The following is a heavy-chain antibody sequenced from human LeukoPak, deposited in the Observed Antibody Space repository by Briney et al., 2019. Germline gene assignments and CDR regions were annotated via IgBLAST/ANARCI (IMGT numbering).Heavy chain of an antibody. CDR1: GYTFTSYG. D-gene: IGHD2-21*01. V-gene: IGHV1-18*01. Sequence: ASVKVSCKASGYTFTSYGISWVRQAPGQGLEWMGWISAYNGNTNYAQKLQGRVTMTTDTSTSTAYMELRSLRSDDTAVYYCARGLGPWSIPLTWGMDVWGQGTTVTVSS. CDR2: ISAYNGNT. CDR3: ARGLGPWSIPLTWGMDV. J-gene: IGHJ6*02.